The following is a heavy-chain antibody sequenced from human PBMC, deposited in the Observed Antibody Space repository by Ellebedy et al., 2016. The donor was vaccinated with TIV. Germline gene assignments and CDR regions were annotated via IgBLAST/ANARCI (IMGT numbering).Heavy chain of an antibody. Sequence: PGGSLRLSCAASGFTFTDYFLSWVRQSPGKGLEWVAYISSSVYSIHYADSVKGRFTISRDNAKNSLFLQMNSLRAEDTAVYYCASSGNYLGFDYWGQGTLVTVSS. CDR3: ASSGNYLGFDY. J-gene: IGHJ4*02. D-gene: IGHD1-26*01. CDR1: GFTFTDYF. CDR2: ISSSVYSI. V-gene: IGHV3-11*01.